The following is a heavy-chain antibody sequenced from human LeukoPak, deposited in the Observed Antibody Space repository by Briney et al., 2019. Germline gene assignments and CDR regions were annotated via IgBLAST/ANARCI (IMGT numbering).Heavy chain of an antibody. D-gene: IGHD6-13*01. V-gene: IGHV4-39*07. Sequence: SETLSLTCTVSGDSISSSSSYWGWIRQPPGKGLEWIGSIYYSGSTYYNPSLKSRVTISVDASKNQFSLKLSSVTAADTAVYYCARLSSLGNDYWGQGTLVTVSS. CDR2: IYYSGST. CDR3: ARLSSLGNDY. J-gene: IGHJ4*02. CDR1: GDSISSSSSY.